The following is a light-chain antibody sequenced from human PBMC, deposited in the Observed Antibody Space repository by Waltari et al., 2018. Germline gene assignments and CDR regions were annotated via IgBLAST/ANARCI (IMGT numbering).Light chain of an antibody. V-gene: IGLV2-11*01. J-gene: IGLJ3*02. CDR2: DIK. CDR3: CSYVGSNIYWV. CDR1: SSDVGGYNY. Sequence: QSALTQPRPVSGSPGQSVTISCTGTSSDVGGYNYVSWYQQHPDKAPKLIIYDIKNRPSGVPDRFSGSKSGNTASLTISGLQAEDEADYYCCSYVGSNIYWVFGGGTKLTVL.